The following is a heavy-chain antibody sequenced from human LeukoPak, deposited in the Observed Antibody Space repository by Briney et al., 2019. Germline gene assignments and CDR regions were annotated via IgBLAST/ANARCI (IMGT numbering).Heavy chain of an antibody. CDR3: ARKGQYLVVVPPAIRYYYYYMDV. CDR1: GFNFSIYS. Sequence: PGGSLRLSCAASGFNFSIYSMNWVRQAPGKGLEWVSYITRSSTTIYYADSVKGRFTISRDNSKNTLYLQMNSLRAEDTAVYYCARKGQYLVVVPPAIRYYYYYMDVWGKGTTVTVSS. CDR2: ITRSSTTI. J-gene: IGHJ6*03. D-gene: IGHD2-2*01. V-gene: IGHV3-48*01.